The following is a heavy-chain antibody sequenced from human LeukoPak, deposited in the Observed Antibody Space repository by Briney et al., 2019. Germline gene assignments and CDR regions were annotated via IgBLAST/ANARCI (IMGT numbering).Heavy chain of an antibody. CDR3: ARLASGSRGQSFDF. CDR1: GFPFSSYD. J-gene: IGHJ4*02. D-gene: IGHD3-10*01. CDR2: IRYEGNNK. Sequence: GGPLRLPCAASGFPFSSYDMLWPRHAPGKGVEGVTHIRYEGNNKYYSYSVKGRFTISRDNYKTTLYLQMNDLRADDTAIYYCARLASGSRGQSFDFWGQGTVVTVSS. V-gene: IGHV3-30*02.